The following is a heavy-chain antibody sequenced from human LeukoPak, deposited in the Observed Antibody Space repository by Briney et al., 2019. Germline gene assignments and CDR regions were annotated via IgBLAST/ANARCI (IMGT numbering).Heavy chain of an antibody. Sequence: AGGSLRLSCAASGFTFSTYAMHWVRQAPDKGLEWLALISYDSSNIRYADSVKGRFTISRDNSKNTLYLQLNSLTTDDTAVYYCARDVPPYDYWGQGTLVTVSS. D-gene: IGHD3-10*02. J-gene: IGHJ4*02. V-gene: IGHV3-30-3*01. CDR1: GFTFSTYA. CDR2: ISYDSSNI. CDR3: ARDVPPYDY.